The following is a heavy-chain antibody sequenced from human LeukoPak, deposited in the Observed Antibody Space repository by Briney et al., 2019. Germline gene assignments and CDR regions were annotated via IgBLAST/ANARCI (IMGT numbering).Heavy chain of an antibody. CDR2: INPNRGGK. Sequence: GASVTVSFKGSGYTFTGYYMHWMXXPPAPGQELMGXINPNRGGKKYAQKYQGRVNMTRDTSISTAYMELSRLGCDDTAVYYCATGEGVDIVVPNHPDFWGQGTLVTVSS. CDR1: GYTFTGYY. CDR3: ATGEGVDIVVPNHPDF. V-gene: IGHV1-2*02. D-gene: IGHD5-12*01. J-gene: IGHJ4*02.